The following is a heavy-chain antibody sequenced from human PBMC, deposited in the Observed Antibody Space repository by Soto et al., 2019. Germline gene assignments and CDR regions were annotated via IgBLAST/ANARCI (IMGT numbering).Heavy chain of an antibody. V-gene: IGHV1-69*01. Sequence: QVQLVQSGAEVKKPGSSVKVSCTASGGTFSSYAISWVRQAPGQGLEWMGGIIPIFGTANYAQKFQGRVTITADESTSTAYMGLSSLRSEDTAVYYCARGRGAMGGSYRYGDAFDIWGQGTMVTVSS. CDR2: IIPIFGTA. D-gene: IGHD3-16*02. CDR1: GGTFSSYA. CDR3: ARGRGAMGGSYRYGDAFDI. J-gene: IGHJ3*02.